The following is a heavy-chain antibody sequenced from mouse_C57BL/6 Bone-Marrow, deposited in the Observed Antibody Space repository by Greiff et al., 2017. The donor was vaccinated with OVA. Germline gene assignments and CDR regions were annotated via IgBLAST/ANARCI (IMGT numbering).Heavy chain of an antibody. D-gene: IGHD4-1*01. CDR1: GYTFTSYW. Sequence: QVQLKQPGAELVKPGASVKLSCKASGYTFTSYWMHWVKQRPGQGLEWIGMIHPNSGSTNYNEKFKSKATLTVDKSSSTAYMQLSSLTSEDSAVYYCASPLGPYFDYWGQGTTLTVSS. J-gene: IGHJ2*01. CDR3: ASPLGPYFDY. CDR2: IHPNSGST. V-gene: IGHV1-64*01.